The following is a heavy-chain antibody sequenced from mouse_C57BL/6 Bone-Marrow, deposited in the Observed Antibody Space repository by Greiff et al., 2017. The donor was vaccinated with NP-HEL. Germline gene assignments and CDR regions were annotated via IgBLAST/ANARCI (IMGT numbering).Heavy chain of an antibody. Sequence: QVQLQQSGAELAKPGASVKLSCKASGYTFTSYWMHWVKQRPGQGLEWIGYINPSSGYTKYNQKFKGKATLTADKSASTAYMQLSSLTYEDSAVYYCAIYYYGSSPLDYWGQGTTLTVSS. J-gene: IGHJ2*01. D-gene: IGHD1-1*01. V-gene: IGHV1-7*01. CDR1: GYTFTSYW. CDR2: INPSSGYT. CDR3: AIYYYGSSPLDY.